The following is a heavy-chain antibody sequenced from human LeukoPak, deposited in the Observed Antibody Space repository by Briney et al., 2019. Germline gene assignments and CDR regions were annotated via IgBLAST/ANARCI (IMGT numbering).Heavy chain of an antibody. CDR3: AREMDYYDSRPFNY. CDR1: GFTVSSNS. D-gene: IGHD3-22*01. Sequence: GGSLRLSCTVSGFTVSSNSMSWVRQAPGKGLEWVSYISSSDNTINYADSVKGRFTISRDNAKNSLYLQMNSLRAEDTAVYFCAREMDYYDSRPFNYWGQGTLVTVSS. J-gene: IGHJ4*02. V-gene: IGHV3-48*04. CDR2: ISSSDNTI.